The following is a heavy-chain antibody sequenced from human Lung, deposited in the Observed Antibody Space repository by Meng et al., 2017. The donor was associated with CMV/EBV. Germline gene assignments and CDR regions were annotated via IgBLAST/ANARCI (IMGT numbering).Heavy chain of an antibody. V-gene: IGHV1-2*02. CDR2: INPASGGA. D-gene: IGHD3-3*01. Sequence: MFDDHYILCVRQAPGQGFVSLGWINPASGGAEFARKFQGMVTITRDTSIDTTYREVSGLAADDTAVYYCVRVPKDDFWVAYNSIDYWCQGTLVTVSS. CDR1: MFDDHY. CDR3: VRVPKDDFWVAYNSIDY. J-gene: IGHJ4*02.